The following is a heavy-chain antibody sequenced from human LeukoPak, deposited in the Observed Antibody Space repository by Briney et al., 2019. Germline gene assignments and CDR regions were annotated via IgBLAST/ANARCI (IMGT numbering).Heavy chain of an antibody. Sequence: SETLSLTCTVSGGSISSGSYYWSWIRQPAGKGLEWIGRIYTSGSTNYNPSLKSRVTISVDTYKNQFSLKLSSVTAADTAVYYCARFRGRFWNWFDPWGQGTLVTVSS. CDR3: ARFRGRFWNWFDP. V-gene: IGHV4-61*02. J-gene: IGHJ5*02. D-gene: IGHD3-10*01. CDR2: IYTSGST. CDR1: GGSISSGSYY.